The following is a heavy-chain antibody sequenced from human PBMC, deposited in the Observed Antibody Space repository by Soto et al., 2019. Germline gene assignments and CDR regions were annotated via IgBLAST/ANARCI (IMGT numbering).Heavy chain of an antibody. Sequence: SELLCDPWAVLDGTCVDYYCRRILQHPGKGLEWIGEINHSGSTNYNPSLKSRVTISVDTSKNPFSLKLSSVTAADTVVYYCARVYYRLPDFRDNNYCGMDVWGQGITVT. D-gene: IGHD3-10*01. CDR2: INHSGST. CDR3: ARVYYRLPDFRDNNYCGMDV. CDR1: DGTCVDYY. V-gene: IGHV4-34*01. J-gene: IGHJ6*02.